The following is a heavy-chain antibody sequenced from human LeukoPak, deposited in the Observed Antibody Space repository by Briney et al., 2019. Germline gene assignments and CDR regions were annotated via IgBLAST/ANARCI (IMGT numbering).Heavy chain of an antibody. Sequence: LETLSLTCTVSGGSISSYYWSWIRQPPGKGLEWIGYIYYSGSTNYNPSLKSRVTISVDTSKNQFSLKLSSVTAADTAVYYCAREGGGDSSGLTEYYFDYWGQGTLVTVSS. CDR3: AREGGGDSSGLTEYYFDY. CDR1: GGSISSYY. V-gene: IGHV4-59*01. D-gene: IGHD3-22*01. J-gene: IGHJ4*02. CDR2: IYYSGST.